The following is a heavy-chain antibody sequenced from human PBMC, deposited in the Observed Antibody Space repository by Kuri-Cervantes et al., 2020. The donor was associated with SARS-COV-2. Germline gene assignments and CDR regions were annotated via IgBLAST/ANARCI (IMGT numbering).Heavy chain of an antibody. Sequence: GESLKIFCAASGFTFSNYAMYWVRQAPGKGLEYVSAISSNGDSTYYADSVKGRFTMSRDNSKNTLYLQMGSLRAEDMAVYYCARVSRSGYLDYWGQGTLVTVSS. V-gene: IGHV3-64*02. CDR1: GFTFSNYA. D-gene: IGHD3-3*01. J-gene: IGHJ4*02. CDR3: ARVSRSGYLDY. CDR2: ISSNGDST.